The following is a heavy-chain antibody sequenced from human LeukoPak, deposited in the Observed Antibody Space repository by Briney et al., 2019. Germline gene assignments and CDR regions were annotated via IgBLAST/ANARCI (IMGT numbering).Heavy chain of an antibody. V-gene: IGHV3-9*01. D-gene: IGHD6-6*01. CDR3: AKGGIEYSSSSLPYYFDH. CDR2: ISWNSGSI. CDR1: GFTFDDYA. Sequence: PGGSLRLSCAASGFTFDDYAMHWVRQAPGKGLEWVSGISWNSGSIGYADSVKGRFTISRDNAKNSLYLQMNSLRAEDTALYYCAKGGIEYSSSSLPYYFDHWGQGTLVTVSS. J-gene: IGHJ4*02.